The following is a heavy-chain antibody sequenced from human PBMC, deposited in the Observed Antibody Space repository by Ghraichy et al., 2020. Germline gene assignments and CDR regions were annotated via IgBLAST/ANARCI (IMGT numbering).Heavy chain of an antibody. V-gene: IGHV4-31*03. CDR2: IYYSGST. CDR3: ARVPHDYDFWSGPVVLGGGFDY. D-gene: IGHD3-3*01. J-gene: IGHJ4*02. CDR1: GGSISSGGYY. Sequence: SLNISCTVSGGSISSGGYYWSWIRQHPGKGLEWIGYIYYSGSTYYNPSLKSRVTISVDTSKNQFSLKLSSVTAADTAVYYCARVPHDYDFWSGPVVLGGGFDYWGQGTLVTVSS.